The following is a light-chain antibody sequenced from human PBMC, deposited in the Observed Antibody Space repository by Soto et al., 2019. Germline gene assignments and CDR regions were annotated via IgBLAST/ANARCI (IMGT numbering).Light chain of an antibody. CDR1: QSVGGS. V-gene: IGKV3-11*01. CDR2: HTS. Sequence: ETVLTQSPGTLSLSPGERATLSCRASQSVGGSLAWYQQRPGQAPRLLVYHTSNRATGIPDRFSASGSGTDFTLTISGLEPEDFAVYYCQQRSNWPPITFGQGTRLEIK. J-gene: IGKJ5*01. CDR3: QQRSNWPPIT.